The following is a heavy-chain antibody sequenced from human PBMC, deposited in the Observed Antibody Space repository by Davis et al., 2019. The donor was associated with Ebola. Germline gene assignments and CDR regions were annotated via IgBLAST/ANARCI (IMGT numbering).Heavy chain of an antibody. V-gene: IGHV4-31*09. J-gene: IGHJ4*02. Sequence: SETLSLTCTVSGGSISSGGYYWNWIRQHPGKGLEWIGYIYYIGSIHYNPSLKSRVTISVDKSKNQFSLKLSSVTAADTAVYYCATVKRRYCSGGSCYPFDYWGQGTLVTVSS. CDR3: ATVKRRYCSGGSCYPFDY. CDR1: GGSISSGGYY. D-gene: IGHD2-15*01. CDR2: IYYIGSI.